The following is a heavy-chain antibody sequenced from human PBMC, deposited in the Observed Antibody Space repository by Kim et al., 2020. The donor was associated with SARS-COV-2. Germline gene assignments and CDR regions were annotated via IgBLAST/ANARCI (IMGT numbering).Heavy chain of an antibody. V-gene: IGHV4-34*01. CDR2: INHSGST. J-gene: IGHJ3*02. D-gene: IGHD3-9*01. CDR3: ARGMNYDILTGPTGAFDI. Sequence: SETLSLTCAVYGGSFSGYYWSWIRQPPGKGLEWIGEINHSGSTNYNPSLKSRVTISVDTSKNQFSLKLSSVTAADTAVYYCARGMNYDILTGPTGAFDIWGQGTMVTVSS. CDR1: GGSFSGYY.